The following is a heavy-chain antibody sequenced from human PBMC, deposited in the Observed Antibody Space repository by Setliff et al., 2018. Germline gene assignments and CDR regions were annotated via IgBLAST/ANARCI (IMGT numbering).Heavy chain of an antibody. CDR3: AKDRVPDNIWDFDS. CDR1: GYTFSTYS. CDR2: ILGGGGNGGRGT. D-gene: IGHD1-26*01. Sequence: PGGSLRLSCVGSGYTFSTYSMVWVRQAPGKGLQWVSGILGGGGNGGRGTIYADSVRGRFIISRDNSKNTLYLHMNSLRAEDTALYYCAKDRVPDNIWDFDSWGPGTLVTV. V-gene: IGHV3-23*01. J-gene: IGHJ5*01.